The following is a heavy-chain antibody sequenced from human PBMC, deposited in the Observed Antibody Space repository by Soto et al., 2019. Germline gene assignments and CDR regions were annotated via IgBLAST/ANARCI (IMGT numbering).Heavy chain of an antibody. J-gene: IGHJ3*02. CDR2: MNPNSGNT. D-gene: IGHD2-15*01. CDR1: GYTFTSYD. CDR3: ARDNPYCSGGSCYLDAFDI. Sequence: QVQLVQSGAEVKKPGASVKVSCKASGYTFTSYDINWVRQATGQGLEWMGWMNPNSGNTGYAQKFQGRVTMTRNTSIGKAYMELSSLRSEDTAVYYCARDNPYCSGGSCYLDAFDIWGQGTMVTVSS. V-gene: IGHV1-8*01.